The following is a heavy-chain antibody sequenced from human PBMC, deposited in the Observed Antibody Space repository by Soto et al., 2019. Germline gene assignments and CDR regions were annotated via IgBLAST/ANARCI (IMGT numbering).Heavy chain of an antibody. V-gene: IGHV4-59*01. Sequence: PSETLSLTCTVSGGSISSYYWSWIRQPPGKGLEWIGYIYYSGSTNYNPPLKSRVTISVDTSKNQFSLKLSSVTAADTAVYYCARDARGLELRYGMDVWGQGTTVTVS. CDR2: IYYSGST. D-gene: IGHD1-7*01. CDR1: GGSISSYY. J-gene: IGHJ6*02. CDR3: ARDARGLELRYGMDV.